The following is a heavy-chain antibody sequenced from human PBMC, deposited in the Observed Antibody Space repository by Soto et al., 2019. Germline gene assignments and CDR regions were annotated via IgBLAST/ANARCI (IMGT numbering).Heavy chain of an antibody. V-gene: IGHV4-59*08. CDR1: GGSISSYY. CDR3: ARRWGDYFDY. J-gene: IGHJ4*02. D-gene: IGHD3-16*01. CDR2: IYYSGST. Sequence: QVQLQESGPGLVKPSETLSLTCTVSGGSISSYYWSWIRQPPGKGLEWIGYIYYSGSTNYNPSLKXXVXXSVDTSKNRFSLKLSLKLSSVTAADTAVYYCARRWGDYFDYWGQGTLVTVSS.